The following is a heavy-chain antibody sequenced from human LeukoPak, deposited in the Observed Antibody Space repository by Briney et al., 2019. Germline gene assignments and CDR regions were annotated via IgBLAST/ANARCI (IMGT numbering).Heavy chain of an antibody. Sequence: GESLKISCEASGYTFTNYWIDWVRQMPGKGLEWMGIIYPDDSDTKYSPSFQGQVTISADKSISTAYLQWSSLKAADTAMYYCARSRDSSGYYYLIWGQGTLVTVSS. CDR2: IYPDDSDT. V-gene: IGHV5-51*01. J-gene: IGHJ4*02. CDR1: GYTFTNYW. D-gene: IGHD3-22*01. CDR3: ARSRDSSGYYYLI.